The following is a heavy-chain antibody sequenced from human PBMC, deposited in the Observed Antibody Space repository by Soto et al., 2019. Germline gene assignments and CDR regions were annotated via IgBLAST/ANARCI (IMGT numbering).Heavy chain of an antibody. J-gene: IGHJ5*02. CDR1: GDSVSSNSAA. D-gene: IGHD6-6*01. CDR2: TYYRSKWYN. V-gene: IGHV6-1*01. Sequence: SQTLSLTCAISGDSVSSNSAAWNWIRQSLSRGLEWLGRTYYRSKWYNDYAVSVKSRITINPDTSKNQFSLQLNSVTPEDTAVYYCARDGEYSSSEDNWFDPWGQGTLVTVSS. CDR3: ARDGEYSSSEDNWFDP.